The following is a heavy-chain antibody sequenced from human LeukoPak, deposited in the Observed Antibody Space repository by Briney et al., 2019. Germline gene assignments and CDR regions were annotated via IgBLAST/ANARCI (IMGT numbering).Heavy chain of an antibody. CDR3: ARDGDIVVVPAANGGVDY. J-gene: IGHJ4*02. CDR1: GFTFSSYA. D-gene: IGHD2-2*01. V-gene: IGHV3-33*08. CDR2: IWYDGSNK. Sequence: GGSLRLSCAASGFTFSSYAMSWVRQAPGKGLEWVAVIWYDGSNKYYADSVKGRFTISRDNSKNTLYLQMNSLRAEDTAVYYCARDGDIVVVPAANGGVDYWGQGTLVTVSS.